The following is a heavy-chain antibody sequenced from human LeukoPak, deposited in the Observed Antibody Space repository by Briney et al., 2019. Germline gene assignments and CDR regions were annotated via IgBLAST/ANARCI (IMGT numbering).Heavy chain of an antibody. Sequence: GGSLRLSCAASGFTFNDYYMSWIRQAPGKGLEWVSYISSSGSTIYYADSVKGRFTISRDNAKNSLYLQMNSLRAEDTAVYYCARDRQWQIFDYWGQGTLVTVSS. CDR1: GFTFNDYY. J-gene: IGHJ4*02. CDR2: ISSSGSTI. CDR3: ARDRQWQIFDY. D-gene: IGHD6-19*01. V-gene: IGHV3-11*04.